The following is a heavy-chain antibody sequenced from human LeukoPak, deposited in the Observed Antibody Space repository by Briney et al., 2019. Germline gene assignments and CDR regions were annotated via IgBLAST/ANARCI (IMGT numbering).Heavy chain of an antibody. CDR1: GGSFSGYY. CDR2: INHSGSN. V-gene: IGHV4-34*01. Sequence: SESLSLTCAVYGGSFSGYYWSWIRQPPGQGLEWIGEINHSGSNNYNPTLTRRVTITGDTAKNQFSLKLSSVTAADTAVYCCARATPTLPIVLVVYAKPVGFDIWGQGTMVTVSS. CDR3: ARATPTLPIVLVVYAKPVGFDI. J-gene: IGHJ3*02. D-gene: IGHD2-8*02.